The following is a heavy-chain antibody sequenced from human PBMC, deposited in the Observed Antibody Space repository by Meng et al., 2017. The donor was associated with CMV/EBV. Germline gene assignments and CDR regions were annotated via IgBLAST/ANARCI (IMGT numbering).Heavy chain of an antibody. Sequence: GQVVHSGAEVKEAGASVEVSCKASVYIFTSYCICWGRQASGQGFEWMGWISAYNGNTKYAQMLRGRVTMPAHTSTSTVYVELRSLGSDDTAVYYCARMEVGGGSCYSDYWGQGTLVTVSS. V-gene: IGHV1-18*01. D-gene: IGHD2-15*01. CDR1: VYIFTSYC. J-gene: IGHJ4*02. CDR3: ARMEVGGGSCYSDY. CDR2: ISAYNGNT.